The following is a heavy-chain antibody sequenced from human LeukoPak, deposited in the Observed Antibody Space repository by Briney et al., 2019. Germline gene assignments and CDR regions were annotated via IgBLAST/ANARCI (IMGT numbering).Heavy chain of an antibody. V-gene: IGHV4-34*01. D-gene: IGHD6-13*01. CDR1: GGSFSGYY. CDR3: ARKKQQLRGYFDY. CDR2: INHSGST. J-gene: IGHJ4*02. Sequence: KPSETLSLTCAVYGGSFSGYYWSWIRQPPGKGLEWIGEINHSGSTNYNPSLKSRVTISVDTSKNQFSLKLSSVTAADTAVYYCARKKQQLRGYFDYWGQGTLVTVSS.